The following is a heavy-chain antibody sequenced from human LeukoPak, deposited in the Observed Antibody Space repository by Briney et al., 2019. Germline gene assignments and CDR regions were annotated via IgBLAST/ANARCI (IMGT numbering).Heavy chain of an antibody. J-gene: IGHJ4*02. Sequence: GASVKVSFKASGYTFTGYYMHWVRQAPGQGLEWMGWINPNSGGTNYAQKFQGRVTMTRDTSISTAYMELSRLRSDDTAVYYCARDRQRVVVVPAATTVGYWGQGTLVTVSS. CDR1: GYTFTGYY. D-gene: IGHD2-2*01. CDR3: ARDRQRVVVVPAATTVGY. CDR2: INPNSGGT. V-gene: IGHV1-2*02.